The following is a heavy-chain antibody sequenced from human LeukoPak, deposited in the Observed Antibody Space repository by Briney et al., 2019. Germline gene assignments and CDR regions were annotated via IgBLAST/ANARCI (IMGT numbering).Heavy chain of an antibody. J-gene: IGHJ4*02. CDR3: AKAQLPRHELGNFYFDY. V-gene: IGHV1-69*13. CDR2: IIPIFGTA. CDR1: GGTFSSYA. Sequence: ASVKVSCKASGGTFSSYAISWVRQAPGQGLEWMGGIIPIFGTANYAQKFQGRVTITADESTSTAYMELSSLRGEDAAVYYCAKAQLPRHELGNFYFDYWGQGTLVTVSS. D-gene: IGHD7-27*01.